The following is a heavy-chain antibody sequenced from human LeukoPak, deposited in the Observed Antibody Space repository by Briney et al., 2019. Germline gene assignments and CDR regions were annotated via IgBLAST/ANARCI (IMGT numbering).Heavy chain of an antibody. CDR2: IYRGDSDT. J-gene: IGHJ6*02. D-gene: IGHD6-13*01. Sequence: GESLKISCKGSGYSFTSYWIGWVRQMPGKGLEWMGIIYRGDSDTRYSPSFQGQVTISADKSISTAYLQWSSLKASDTAMYYCARQGVGIAAAGEMGPYYYYYGMDVWGQGTTVTASS. CDR1: GYSFTSYW. V-gene: IGHV5-51*01. CDR3: ARQGVGIAAAGEMGPYYYYYGMDV.